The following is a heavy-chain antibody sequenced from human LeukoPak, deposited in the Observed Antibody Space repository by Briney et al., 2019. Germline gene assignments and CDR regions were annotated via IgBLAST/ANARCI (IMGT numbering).Heavy chain of an antibody. CDR1: GGSISSGGYY. J-gene: IGHJ5*02. Sequence: PSETLSLTCTVSGGSISSGGYYWSWIRQHPGKGLEWIGYIYYSGSTYYNPSLKSRVTISVDTSKNQFSLKLSSVTAADTAVYYCARVTRRRDHGYSYSPINWFDPWGQGTLVTVSS. V-gene: IGHV4-31*03. CDR2: IYYSGST. CDR3: ARVTRRRDHGYSYSPINWFDP. D-gene: IGHD5-18*01.